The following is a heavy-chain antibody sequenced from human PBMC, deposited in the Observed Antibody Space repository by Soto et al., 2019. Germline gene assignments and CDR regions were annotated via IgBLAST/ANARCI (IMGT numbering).Heavy chain of an antibody. CDR2: ISSSSSYI. CDR1: GFTFNSYS. Sequence: GGSLRLSCAASGFTFNSYSMNWVRQAPGEGLEWVSSISSSSSYIYYADSVKGRFTISRDDAKNSLYLQMNSLRAEDTAVYYCARDTTTDSSGYYYSPNNFDYWGQGTLVTVSS. CDR3: ARDTTTDSSGYYYSPNNFDY. J-gene: IGHJ4*02. V-gene: IGHV3-21*01. D-gene: IGHD3-22*01.